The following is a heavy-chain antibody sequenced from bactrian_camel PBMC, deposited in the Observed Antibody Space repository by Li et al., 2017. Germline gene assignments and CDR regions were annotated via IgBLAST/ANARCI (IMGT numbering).Heavy chain of an antibody. CDR2: IYSDGVNA. J-gene: IGHJ6*01. V-gene: IGHV3S6*01. CDR1: GFTFNTW. Sequence: HVQLVESGGGLVQPGGSLRLSCAASGFTFNTWMYWVRQAPGKGLEWVSGIYSDGVNAYYEDSAKGRFTISRDNAKNTQYLQMNSLKPEDTAEYYCARLYDGSWAFGYWGQGTQVTVS. D-gene: IGHD6*01. CDR3: ARLYDGSWAFGY.